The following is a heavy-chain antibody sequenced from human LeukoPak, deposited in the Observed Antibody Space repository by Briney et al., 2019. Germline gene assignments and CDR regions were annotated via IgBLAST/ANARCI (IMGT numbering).Heavy chain of an antibody. J-gene: IGHJ6*02. V-gene: IGHV1-2*02. CDR1: GYTFTGYY. D-gene: IGHD3-10*01. CDR2: INPNSGGT. Sequence: ASVKVSCKASGYTFTGYYMHWVRQAPGQGLEWMGWINPNSGGTNYAQKFQGRVTMTRDTSISTAYMELSRLRSDGTAVYYCARSMVRGSRNYYYGMDVWGQGTTVTVSS. CDR3: ARSMVRGSRNYYYGMDV.